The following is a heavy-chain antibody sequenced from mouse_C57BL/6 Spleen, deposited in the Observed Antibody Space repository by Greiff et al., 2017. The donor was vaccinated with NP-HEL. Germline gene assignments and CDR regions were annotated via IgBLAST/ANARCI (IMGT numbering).Heavy chain of an antibody. J-gene: IGHJ1*03. V-gene: IGHV1-80*01. CDR1: GYAFSSYW. CDR3: ARFFGSSYWYFDV. Sequence: QVQLQQSLIPQVQLQQSGASVKISCKASGYAFSSYWMNWVKQRPGKGLEWIGQIYPGDGDTNYNGKFKGKATLTADKSSSTAYMQLSSLTSEDSAVYFCARFFGSSYWYFDVWGTGTTVTVSS. D-gene: IGHD1-1*01. CDR2: IYPGDGDT.